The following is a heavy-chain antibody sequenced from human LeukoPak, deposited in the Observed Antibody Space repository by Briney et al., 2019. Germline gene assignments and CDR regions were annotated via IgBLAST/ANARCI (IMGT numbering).Heavy chain of an antibody. CDR1: GGSFSSYY. D-gene: IGHD6-13*01. CDR2: INHSGST. Sequence: SETLSLTCAVYGGSFSSYYWSWIRQPPGKGLEWIGEINHSGSTNYNPSLKSRVTISVDTSKNQFPLKLSSVTAADTAVYYCARGGHGLRYSPRGYYYYGMDVWGQGTTVTVSS. CDR3: ARGGHGLRYSPRGYYYYGMDV. V-gene: IGHV4-34*01. J-gene: IGHJ6*02.